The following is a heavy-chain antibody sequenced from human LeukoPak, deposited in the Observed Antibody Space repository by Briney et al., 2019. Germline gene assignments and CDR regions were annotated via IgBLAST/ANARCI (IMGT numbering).Heavy chain of an antibody. CDR2: IYYSGST. V-gene: IGHV4-31*03. Sequence: PSQTLSLTCTVSGGSISSGGYYWSWIRQHPGKGLEWIGYIYYSGSTYYDPSLKGRVTISVDTSKNQFSLKLSSVTAADTAVYYCAARNEGGIAARPVSPWDEDYWGQGTLVTVSS. CDR3: AARNEGGIAARPVSPWDEDY. D-gene: IGHD6-6*01. J-gene: IGHJ4*02. CDR1: GGSISSGGYY.